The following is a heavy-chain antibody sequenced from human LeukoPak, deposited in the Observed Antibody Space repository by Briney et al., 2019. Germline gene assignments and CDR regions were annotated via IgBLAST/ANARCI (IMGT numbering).Heavy chain of an antibody. Sequence: ASVKVSCKASGGTFSSYAISWVRQAPGQGLEWMGGIIPIFGTANYVQKFQGRVTITADESTGTAYMELSSLRSEDTAVYYCARALYSSGWYLVWFDPWGQGTLVTVSS. V-gene: IGHV1-69*13. CDR3: ARALYSSGWYLVWFDP. J-gene: IGHJ5*02. D-gene: IGHD6-19*01. CDR2: IIPIFGTA. CDR1: GGTFSSYA.